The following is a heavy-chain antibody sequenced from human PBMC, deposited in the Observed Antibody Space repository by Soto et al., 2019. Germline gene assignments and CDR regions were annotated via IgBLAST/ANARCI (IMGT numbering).Heavy chain of an antibody. CDR2: INSDGSST. Sequence: GGSLRLSCAASGFTFSSYWMHWVRQAPGKGLVWVSRINSDGSSTSYADSVKGRFTISRANAKNTLYLEMNRLGAEDTAVYYCARTMYADYDYIWGSYRYTGHFDYWGQGTLVTVSS. D-gene: IGHD3-16*02. CDR1: GFTFSSYW. J-gene: IGHJ4*02. V-gene: IGHV3-74*01. CDR3: ARTMYADYDYIWGSYRYTGHFDY.